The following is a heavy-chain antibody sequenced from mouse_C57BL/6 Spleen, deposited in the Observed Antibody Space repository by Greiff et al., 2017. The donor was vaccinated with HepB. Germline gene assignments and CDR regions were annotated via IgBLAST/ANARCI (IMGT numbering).Heavy chain of an antibody. CDR2: IYPGDGDT. CDR1: GYAFSSSW. CDR3: STGNWFAY. V-gene: IGHV1-82*01. D-gene: IGHD4-1*01. Sequence: VQLQQSGPELVKPGASVKISCKASGYAFSSSWMNWVKQRPGKGLEWIGRIYPGDGDTKYNGKFKGKATKTADKSSSTAYMQLSSLPYEDSAVYFCSTGNWFAYWGQGTLVTVSA. J-gene: IGHJ3*01.